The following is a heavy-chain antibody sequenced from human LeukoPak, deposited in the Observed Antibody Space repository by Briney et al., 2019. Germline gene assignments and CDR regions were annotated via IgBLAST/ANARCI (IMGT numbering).Heavy chain of an antibody. CDR1: GFTFSSYA. D-gene: IGHD5-18*01. J-gene: IGHJ4*02. V-gene: IGHV3-30-3*01. CDR2: ISYDGSNK. CDR3: ARDGSYGYGGGYFDY. Sequence: GGSLRLSRAASGFTFSSYAMHWVRQAPGKGLEWVAVISYDGSNKYYADSVKGRFTISRDNSKNTLYLQMNSLRAEDTAVYYCARDGSYGYGGGYFDYWGQGTLVTVSS.